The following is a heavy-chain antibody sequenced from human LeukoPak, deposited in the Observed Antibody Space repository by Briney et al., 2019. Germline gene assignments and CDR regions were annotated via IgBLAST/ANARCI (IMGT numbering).Heavy chain of an antibody. CDR1: GGSFSGYY. D-gene: IGHD4-17*01. CDR2: INHSGNT. Sequence: SETLSLTCAVYGGSFSGYYWTWIRQPPGKGLEWIGEINHSGNTNYNPSLKSRVTISVDTSKNQFSLKLNSVTAADTAVYYCARTTTVTTSAFDIWGQGTMVTVSS. J-gene: IGHJ3*02. V-gene: IGHV4-34*01. CDR3: ARTTTVTTSAFDI.